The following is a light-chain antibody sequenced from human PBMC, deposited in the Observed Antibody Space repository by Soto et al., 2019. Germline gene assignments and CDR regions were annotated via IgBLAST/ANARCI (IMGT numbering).Light chain of an antibody. J-gene: IGKJ1*01. Sequence: EMVVTQSPATLSVSPGERATLSCRAIQDVISNLAWYQQKPGQAPRLLIFGASSRATGIPDRFSGSGSGTDFTLTISRLEPEDFAVYYCQQYGSSPPTWTFGQGTKVDIK. V-gene: IGKV3-20*01. CDR2: GAS. CDR3: QQYGSSPPTWT. CDR1: QDVISN.